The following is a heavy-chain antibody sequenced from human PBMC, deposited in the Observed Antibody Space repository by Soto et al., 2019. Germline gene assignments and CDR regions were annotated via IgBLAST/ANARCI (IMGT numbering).Heavy chain of an antibody. CDR3: ASTKYDSSAYYYWYLGL. J-gene: IGHJ2*01. Sequence: QVELVQSGAEVKKPGSSVKVSCQASEDTFRNYAISWVRQAPGQGLEWMGGIIPIFGTANYAQKFQVRVMIPADTSANTVYLELSSLRSEDTAVYYCASTKYDSSAYYYWYLGLWGRGTLVTVSS. CDR1: EDTFRNYA. V-gene: IGHV1-69*06. D-gene: IGHD3-22*01. CDR2: IIPIFGTA.